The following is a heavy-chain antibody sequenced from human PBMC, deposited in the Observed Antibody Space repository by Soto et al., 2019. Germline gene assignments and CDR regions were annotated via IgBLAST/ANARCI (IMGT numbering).Heavy chain of an antibody. V-gene: IGHV3-30-3*01. CDR2: ISYDGSNK. Sequence: QVQLVESGGGVVQPGRSLRLSCAASGFTFSSYAMHWVRQAPGKGLEWVAVISYDGSNKYYADSVKGRFTISRDNSKNTLYLQMNSLRAEDTAVYYCAREQWLGYYFDYWGQGTLVTVSS. D-gene: IGHD6-19*01. J-gene: IGHJ4*02. CDR1: GFTFSSYA. CDR3: AREQWLGYYFDY.